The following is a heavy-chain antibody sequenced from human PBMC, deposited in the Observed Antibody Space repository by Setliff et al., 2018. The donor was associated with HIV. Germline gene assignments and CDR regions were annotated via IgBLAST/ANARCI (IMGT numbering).Heavy chain of an antibody. CDR3: AKVMSITMVRGALGN. Sequence: GASVKVSCKASGGTFSSYAISWVRQAPGQGLEWMGLINPRSGSTNYAQKFQDRVTMTSDTSTRTVYMELSSLKSDDTAVYYCAKVMSITMVRGALGNWGQGTLVTVSS. J-gene: IGHJ4*02. CDR2: INPRSGST. V-gene: IGHV1-46*01. D-gene: IGHD3-10*01. CDR1: GGTFSSYA.